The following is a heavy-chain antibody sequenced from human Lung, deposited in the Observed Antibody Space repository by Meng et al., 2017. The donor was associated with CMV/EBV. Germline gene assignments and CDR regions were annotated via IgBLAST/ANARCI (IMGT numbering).Heavy chain of an antibody. CDR1: GFPFSSYS. CDR2: ISDDGSSK. J-gene: IGHJ5*02. D-gene: IGHD6-6*01. CDR3: ARDHLMYSSSSSRDA. Sequence: GESLKISCAASGFPFSSYSMHWVRQAPGKGLEWVAIISDDGSSKNYADAVKGRFTVSRDNPKNTLYLEMINLRAEDTAIYYCARDHLMYSSSSSRDAWGRGALVTVSS. V-gene: IGHV3-30*03.